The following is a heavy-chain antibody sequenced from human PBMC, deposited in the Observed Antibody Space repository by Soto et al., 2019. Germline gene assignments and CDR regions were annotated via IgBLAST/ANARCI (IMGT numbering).Heavy chain of an antibody. CDR3: AKEGQSGHFQLDY. V-gene: IGHV3-23*01. CDR2: ISNRDGRT. CDR1: GFSLNNYA. Sequence: PGGSLRLSCEASGFSLNNYAMTWVRQAPGKGLEYVSGISNRDGRTFYADSVKGRFTISRDNSKNTPYLQMNSLRAEDTAIYFCAKEGQSGHFQLDYWGQGTLVTVSS. J-gene: IGHJ4*02. D-gene: IGHD3-3*01.